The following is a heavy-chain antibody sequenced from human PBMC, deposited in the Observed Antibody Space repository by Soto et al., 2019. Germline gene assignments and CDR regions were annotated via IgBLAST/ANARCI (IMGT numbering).Heavy chain of an antibody. CDR3: TNPQVYYGMDV. J-gene: IGHJ6*02. CDR2: IRSKANNYAT. CDR1: GFTFSGSA. Sequence: VPLVESGGGLVQPGGSLKLSCAASGFTFSGSAVHWVRQASGKGLEWVGRIRSKANNYATAYAASVQGRFTIFRDDLKNTAYLQMNSLKTEDTAVYYCTNPQVYYGMDVWGQGTTVTVSS. V-gene: IGHV3-73*02.